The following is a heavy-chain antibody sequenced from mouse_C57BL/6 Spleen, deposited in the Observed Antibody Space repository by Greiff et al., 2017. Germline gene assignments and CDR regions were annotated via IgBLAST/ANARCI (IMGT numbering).Heavy chain of an antibody. J-gene: IGHJ3*01. D-gene: IGHD2-9*01. CDR3: ATYYGSFAY. Sequence: EVKLMESGGGLVQPGGSLKLSCAASGFTFSDYYMYWVRQTPEKRLEWVAYISNGGGSTYYPDTVKGRFTISRDNAKNTLYLQMSRLKFEDTAMYYCATYYGSFAYWGQGTLVTVSA. V-gene: IGHV5-12*01. CDR2: ISNGGGST. CDR1: GFTFSDYY.